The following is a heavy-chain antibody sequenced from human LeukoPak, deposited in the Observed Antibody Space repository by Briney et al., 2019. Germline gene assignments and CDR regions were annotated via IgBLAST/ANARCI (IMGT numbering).Heavy chain of an antibody. J-gene: IGHJ5*02. CDR3: ARRNYGGPRWFDP. Sequence: VASVKVSCKASGYTFTSYDINWVRQATGQGLEWMGWMNPNSGNTGYAQKFQGRVTMSRNTSITTAYMELSGLRSEDTAVYYCARRNYGGPRWFDPWGQGTLVTVSS. CDR2: MNPNSGNT. CDR1: GYTFTSYD. D-gene: IGHD4-23*01. V-gene: IGHV1-8*01.